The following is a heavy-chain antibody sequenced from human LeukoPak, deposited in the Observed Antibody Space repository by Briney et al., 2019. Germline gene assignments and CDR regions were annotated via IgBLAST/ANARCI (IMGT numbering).Heavy chain of an antibody. D-gene: IGHD3-22*01. J-gene: IGHJ4*02. V-gene: IGHV4-4*09. CDR3: ASRGYSPYYFDY. Sequence: SETLSLTCTVSGGSISSYYWSGIRQPPGKGLEWIGYIYTSGSTNYNPSLKSRVTISVDTSKNQFSLKLSSVTAADTAVYYCASRGYSPYYFDYWGQGTLVTVSS. CDR2: IYTSGST. CDR1: GGSISSYY.